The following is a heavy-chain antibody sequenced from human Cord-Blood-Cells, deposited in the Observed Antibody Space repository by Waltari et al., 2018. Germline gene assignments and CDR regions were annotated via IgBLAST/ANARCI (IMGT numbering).Heavy chain of an antibody. D-gene: IGHD1-7*01. CDR2: IYHSGST. J-gene: IGHJ4*02. CDR3: ARGGDLELSHSPYLHLDY. CDR1: GYSISSGYY. Sequence: QVQLQESGPGLVKPSETLSLTCAVSGYSISSGYYWGWIRQPPGKGLEWIGSIYHSGSTYYNPSLKSRVTISVDTSKNQFSPKLSSVTAADTAVYYCARGGDLELSHSPYLHLDYWGQGTLVTVSS. V-gene: IGHV4-38-2*01.